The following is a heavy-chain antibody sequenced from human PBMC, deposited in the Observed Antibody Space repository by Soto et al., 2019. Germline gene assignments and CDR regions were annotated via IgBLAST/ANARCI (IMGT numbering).Heavy chain of an antibody. CDR1: GFTFSDYY. Sequence: PVGSLRLSCAGSGFTFSDYYMTWIRQAPGKGLEWVSYINTLSSAIYYADSVKGRFTISRDNAKNSLYLQMNSLRAEDTAVYYCARRLQWQLRPLDSWGRGTLVTV. J-gene: IGHJ4*02. CDR2: INTLSSAI. CDR3: ARRLQWQLRPLDS. D-gene: IGHD6-19*01. V-gene: IGHV3-11*01.